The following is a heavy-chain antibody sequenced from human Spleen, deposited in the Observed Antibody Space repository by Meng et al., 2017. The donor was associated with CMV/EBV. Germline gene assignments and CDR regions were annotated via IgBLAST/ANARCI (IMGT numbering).Heavy chain of an antibody. D-gene: IGHD6-13*01. CDR1: GLTFNTCW. CDR3: ASGEGGSSWYLFDA. J-gene: IGHJ5*02. V-gene: IGHV3-74*01. CDR2: ISTDGSGT. Sequence: ASGLTFNTCWMRWVSQAPGRGLVWVSRISTDGSGTTYADSVKGRFSISRDNAKNTLYLKLNSLRVEDTAVYYCASGEGGSSWYLFDAWGQGTLVTVSS.